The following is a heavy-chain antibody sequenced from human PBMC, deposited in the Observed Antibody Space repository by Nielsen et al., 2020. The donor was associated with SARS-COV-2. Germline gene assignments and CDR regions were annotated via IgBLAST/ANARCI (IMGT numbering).Heavy chain of an antibody. CDR2: ISSSSSYI. D-gene: IGHD6-6*01. CDR1: GFTFSSYS. V-gene: IGHV3-21*01. J-gene: IGHJ5*02. CDR3: ARARYSSSSGGFDP. Sequence: ESLKISCAASGFTFSSYSMNWVRQAPGKGLEWVSSISSSSSYIYYADSVKGRITISRDNAKNSLYLQMNSLRAEDTAVYYCARARYSSSSGGFDPWGQGTLVTVSS.